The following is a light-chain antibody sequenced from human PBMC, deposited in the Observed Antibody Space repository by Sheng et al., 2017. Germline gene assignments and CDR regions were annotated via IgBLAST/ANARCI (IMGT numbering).Light chain of an antibody. Sequence: QSALTQPPSASGSPGQSVTISCTGSTSDIGRSNFVSWYQHHPGKVPKLIIYEVIKRPSGVPDRFSGSKSGTTASLTVSGLQADDEADYYCVSYAGSSTPYVFGTGTSVTVL. CDR2: EVI. V-gene: IGLV2-8*01. CDR3: VSYAGSSTPYV. CDR1: TSDIGRSNF. J-gene: IGLJ1*01.